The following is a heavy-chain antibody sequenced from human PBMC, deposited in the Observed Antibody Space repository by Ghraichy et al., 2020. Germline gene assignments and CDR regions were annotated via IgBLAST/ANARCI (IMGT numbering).Heavy chain of an antibody. Sequence: GESLDISCAASGFTFSSYSMNWVRQAPGKGLEWVSSISSSSSYIYYADSVKGRFTISRDNAKNSLYLQMNSLRAEDTAVYYCARDRHYDILTGYYYYYYYGMDVWGQGTTVTVSS. CDR1: GFTFSSYS. CDR2: ISSSSSYI. J-gene: IGHJ6*02. CDR3: ARDRHYDILTGYYYYYYYGMDV. V-gene: IGHV3-21*01. D-gene: IGHD3-9*01.